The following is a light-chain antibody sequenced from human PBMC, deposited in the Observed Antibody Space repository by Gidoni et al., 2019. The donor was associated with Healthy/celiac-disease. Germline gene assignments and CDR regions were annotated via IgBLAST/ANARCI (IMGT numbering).Light chain of an antibody. Sequence: DIQMTQSPSSLSASVGDRVTITCQASQDISNDLNWYQQKPGKAPKLLIYDASNLETGVPSRFSGSGSGTDFTFTISSLQPEDIATYYCQQYDNLPFGGXTKVEIK. CDR1: QDISND. J-gene: IGKJ4*01. CDR3: QQYDNLP. CDR2: DAS. V-gene: IGKV1-33*01.